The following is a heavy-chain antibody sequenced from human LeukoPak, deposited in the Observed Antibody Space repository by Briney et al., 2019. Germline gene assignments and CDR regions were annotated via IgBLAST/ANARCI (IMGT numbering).Heavy chain of an antibody. CDR3: ARDLSSGPPNYYFDY. Sequence: GGSLRLSCAASGFTFSTYFMSWVRQAPGKGLGWVANIKQDGSKKYYADSVKGRFTISRDNSKNTLYLQMNSLRAEDTAVYYCARDLSSGPPNYYFDYWGQGTLVTVSS. CDR2: IKQDGSKK. V-gene: IGHV3-7*01. D-gene: IGHD6-19*01. CDR1: GFTFSTYF. J-gene: IGHJ4*02.